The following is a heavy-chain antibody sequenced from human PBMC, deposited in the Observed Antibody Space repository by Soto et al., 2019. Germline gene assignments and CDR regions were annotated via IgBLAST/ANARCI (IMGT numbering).Heavy chain of an antibody. D-gene: IGHD5-18*01. CDR2: ISYDGSNK. CDR3: AKDGRYSSRLLYYGMDV. V-gene: IGHV3-30*18. CDR1: GFTFSSYG. Sequence: GGSLRLSCAASGFTFSSYGMHWVRQAPGKGLEWVAVISYDGSNKYYADSVKGRFTISRDNSKNTLYLQMNSLRAEDTAVYYCAKDGRYSSRLLYYGMDVWGQGTTVTVSS. J-gene: IGHJ6*02.